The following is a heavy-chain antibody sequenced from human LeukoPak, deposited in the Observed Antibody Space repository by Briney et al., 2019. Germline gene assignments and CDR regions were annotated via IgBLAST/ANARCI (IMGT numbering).Heavy chain of an antibody. CDR3: ARARGSSGWSDY. V-gene: IGHV4-59*01. Sequence: SETLSLTCTVSGGSISSYYWSWIRQPRGKGLEWIGYIYYSGSTHYNPSLKSRVTISVDTSKNHFSLNLTSVTAADTAVYYCARARGSSGWSDYWGQGTLVPVSS. J-gene: IGHJ4*02. D-gene: IGHD6-19*01. CDR2: IYYSGST. CDR1: GGSISSYY.